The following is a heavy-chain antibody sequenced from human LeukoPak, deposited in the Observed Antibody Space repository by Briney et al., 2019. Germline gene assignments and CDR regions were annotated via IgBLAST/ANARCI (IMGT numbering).Heavy chain of an antibody. CDR1: GFTFRSHD. V-gene: IGHV3-33*08. D-gene: IGHD6-25*01. CDR2: IWYDGSNK. Sequence: PGGSLRLSCAASGFTFRSHDMSWVRQAPGKGLEWVAVIWYDGSNKYYGDSVKGRFTISRDNSKNTLYLQMNSLRAEDTAVYYCARDSGHAFDIWGQGTMVTVSS. CDR3: ARDSGHAFDI. J-gene: IGHJ3*02.